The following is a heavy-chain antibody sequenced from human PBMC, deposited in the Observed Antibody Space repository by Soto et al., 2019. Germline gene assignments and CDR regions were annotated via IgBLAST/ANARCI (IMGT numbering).Heavy chain of an antibody. Sequence: EVQLVESGGGLVQPGGSLRLSCAASGFTFSRYWMSWVRQAPGKGLEWVANIKQDGSERYYVGSVRGRFTISRDNAKNSLYLQMNSQRAADTAVYYCARSTGYCSGGSCYQDYWYFDLWGRGTLVTVSS. V-gene: IGHV3-7*01. D-gene: IGHD2-15*01. CDR3: ARSTGYCSGGSCYQDYWYFDL. CDR1: GFTFSRYW. J-gene: IGHJ2*01. CDR2: IKQDGSER.